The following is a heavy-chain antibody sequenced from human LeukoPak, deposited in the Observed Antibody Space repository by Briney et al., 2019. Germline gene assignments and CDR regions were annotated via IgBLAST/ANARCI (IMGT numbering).Heavy chain of an antibody. Sequence: GGSLRLSCAASGFTFSSYWMHWVRQAPGKGLVWVSRINSDASSTSYADSVKGRFTISRDNAKNTLYLQMNSLRAEDTAVYCCARAGFWMVRGSDYFDYWGQGILVTVSS. CDR2: INSDASST. J-gene: IGHJ4*02. V-gene: IGHV3-74*01. CDR1: GFTFSSYW. D-gene: IGHD3-10*01. CDR3: ARAGFWMVRGSDYFDY.